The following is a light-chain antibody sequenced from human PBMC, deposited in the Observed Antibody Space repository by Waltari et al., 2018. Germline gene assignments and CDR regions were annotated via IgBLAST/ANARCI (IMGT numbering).Light chain of an antibody. J-gene: IGLJ2*01. CDR2: DVN. V-gene: IGLV2-11*01. CDR1: SNEVGGYND. Sequence: QAALTQPPSVSKSLGQAVTISCTGTSNEVGGYNDVSWYQQYPGTAPRLVIYDVNIRPSGVSDRFSGSKSGKTASLTISGLQAEDEADYYCLSFRGGNTWVFGGGTRLTVL. CDR3: LSFRGGNTWV.